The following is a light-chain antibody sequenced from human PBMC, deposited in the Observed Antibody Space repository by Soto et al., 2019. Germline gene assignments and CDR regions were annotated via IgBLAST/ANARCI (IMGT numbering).Light chain of an antibody. Sequence: DIVMTQSPDSLAVSLGERATINCKSSQSVLYSSNNKNYLAWYQQKPGQSPKLLIYWASTRESGVPDRFSGGGSGTDFTLTISSLQAEDVAVYYCQHYYTTPFTFGPGTKVDIK. CDR2: WAS. CDR3: QHYYTTPFT. J-gene: IGKJ3*01. CDR1: QSVLYSSNNKNY. V-gene: IGKV4-1*01.